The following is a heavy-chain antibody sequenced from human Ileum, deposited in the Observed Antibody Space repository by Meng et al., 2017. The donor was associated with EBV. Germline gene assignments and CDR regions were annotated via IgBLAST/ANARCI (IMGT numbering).Heavy chain of an antibody. CDR1: GCSIQSSSYY. Sequence: QHEDTCSGLCKPSEPLSPTCPCVGCSIQSSSYYWGWIRQPSGKGLEWIGSIYYSGSTYYNPSLKSRVTISVDTSKNQFSLKLSSVTAADTAVYYCARELMYCSGGSCYPFDYWGQGTLVTVSS. J-gene: IGHJ4*02. V-gene: IGHV4-39*07. CDR3: ARELMYCSGGSCYPFDY. CDR2: IYYSGST. D-gene: IGHD2-15*01.